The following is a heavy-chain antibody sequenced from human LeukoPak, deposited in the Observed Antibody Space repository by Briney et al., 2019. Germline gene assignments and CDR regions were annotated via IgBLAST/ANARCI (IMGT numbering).Heavy chain of an antibody. CDR3: ARGPIQLWLDYGMDV. CDR1: GFTFGDHA. J-gene: IGHJ6*02. V-gene: IGHV3-49*04. D-gene: IGHD5-18*01. CDR2: IRSKAYGGTT. Sequence: GGSLRLSCTASGFTFGDHAMSWVRQAPGKGLEWVGFIRSKAYGGTTEYAASVKGRFIISRDDFKSIAYLQMNSLKTGDTAVYYCARGPIQLWLDYGMDVWGQGTTVTVSS.